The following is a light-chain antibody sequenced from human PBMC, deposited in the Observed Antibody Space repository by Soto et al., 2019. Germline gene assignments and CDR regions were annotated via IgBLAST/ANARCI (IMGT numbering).Light chain of an antibody. Sequence: DIVMTQSPDSLAVSPGERATISCKSSQRLFYSSNNKNFLAWYKQKPGQPPRLLIYWASTRESGVPDRFSGSESGTDFNLTISSLQAEDVAVYYCHQYHSTPYTFGQGTKLEIK. J-gene: IGKJ2*01. V-gene: IGKV4-1*01. CDR2: WAS. CDR3: HQYHSTPYT. CDR1: QRLFYSSNNKNF.